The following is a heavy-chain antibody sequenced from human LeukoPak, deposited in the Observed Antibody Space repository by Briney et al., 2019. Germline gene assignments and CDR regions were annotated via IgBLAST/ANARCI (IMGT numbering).Heavy chain of an antibody. D-gene: IGHD1-26*01. CDR3: ATKSAGHQVGAIWFDP. Sequence: ASVKFSCKVSGYTLAELSMHWVRQAPGKGLEWMGGFDPEDGETIYAQKFQGRVTMTEDTSTDTAYMELSSLRSEDTAVYYCATKSAGHQVGAIWFDPWGQGTLVTVSS. CDR1: GYTLAELS. V-gene: IGHV1-24*01. J-gene: IGHJ5*02. CDR2: FDPEDGET.